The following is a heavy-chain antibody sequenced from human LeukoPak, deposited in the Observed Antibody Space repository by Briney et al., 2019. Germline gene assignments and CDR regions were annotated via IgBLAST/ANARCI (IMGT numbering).Heavy chain of an antibody. CDR1: GFTFSSYA. CDR2: ISGSGGST. D-gene: IGHD2-15*01. J-gene: IGHJ4*02. CDR3: AKAPGGVVVLSPVFDY. Sequence: GGSLRLSCAASGFTFSSYAMSWVRQAPGKGLEWVSAISGSGGSTYYADSVKGRFTISRDNSKNTLYLQMNSLRAEDTAVYYCAKAPGGVVVLSPVFDYWGQGTLVTVSS. V-gene: IGHV3-23*01.